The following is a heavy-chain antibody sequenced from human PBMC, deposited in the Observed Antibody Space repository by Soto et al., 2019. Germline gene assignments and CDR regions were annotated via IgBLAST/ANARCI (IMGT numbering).Heavy chain of an antibody. Sequence: LRLSCAASGFSFSIHEMNWVRQAPGKGLEWVSYISSIVVATYYADSVKGRFTISRDNAKNSLYLQMNSLRAEDTAVHYCAREGRVGGIDYWGQGTPVTVSS. CDR1: GFSFSIHE. J-gene: IGHJ4*02. CDR3: AREGRVGGIDY. V-gene: IGHV3-48*03. D-gene: IGHD6-19*01. CDR2: ISSIVVAT.